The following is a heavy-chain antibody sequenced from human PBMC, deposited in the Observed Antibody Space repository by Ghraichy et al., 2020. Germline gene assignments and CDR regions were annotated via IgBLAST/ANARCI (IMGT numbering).Heavy chain of an antibody. CDR1: GYTFTSYG. CDR3: ARGYSSGWYLGGHFDY. D-gene: IGHD6-19*01. V-gene: IGHV1-18*04. Sequence: ASVKVSCKASGYTFTSYGISWVRQAPGQGLEWMGWISAYNGNTNYAQKLQGRVTMTTDTSTSTAYMELRSLRSDDTAVYYCARGYSSGWYLGGHFDYWGQGTLVTVSS. CDR2: ISAYNGNT. J-gene: IGHJ4*02.